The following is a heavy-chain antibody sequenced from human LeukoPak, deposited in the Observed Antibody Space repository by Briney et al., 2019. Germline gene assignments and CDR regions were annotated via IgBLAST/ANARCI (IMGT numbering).Heavy chain of an antibody. Sequence: GGSLRLSCAASGFTFSSYSMNWVRQAPGKGLEWVSSISSNSSYIYYADSVKGRFTISRDNAKNSLYLQMNSLRTEDTALYYCAREWELIWFGELSAHETTGLYYYYGMEVWGQGNTVTVSS. CDR3: AREWELIWFGELSAHETTGLYYYYGMEV. J-gene: IGHJ6*02. CDR2: ISSNSSYI. V-gene: IGHV3-21*01. CDR1: GFTFSSYS. D-gene: IGHD3-10*01.